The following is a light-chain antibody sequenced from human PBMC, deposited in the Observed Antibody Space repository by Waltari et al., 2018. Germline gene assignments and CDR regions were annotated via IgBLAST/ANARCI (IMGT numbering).Light chain of an antibody. V-gene: IGLV2-14*01. CDR3: SSYTTSSAPGV. Sequence: QSALTQPASVSGSPGQSITISCSATDSDVGAYDFVSWYQQHPGKATNLIIYEVSNRPSGISNRFSASKSGNTASLTISGLQAEDEADYYCSSYTTSSAPGVFGTGTRVTVL. CDR2: EVS. CDR1: DSDVGAYDF. J-gene: IGLJ1*01.